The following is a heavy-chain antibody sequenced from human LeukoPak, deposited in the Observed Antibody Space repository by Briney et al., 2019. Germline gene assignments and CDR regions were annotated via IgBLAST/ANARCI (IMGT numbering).Heavy chain of an antibody. CDR2: ISSSSSYI. CDR3: ARDYSSSWFYFDY. V-gene: IGHV3-21*01. CDR1: GFTFSSYS. J-gene: IGHJ4*02. Sequence: AGGSLRLSCAASGFTFSSYSMNWVRQAPGKGLEWVSSISSSSSYIYYADSVKGRFTISRDNAKNSLYLQMNSLRAEDTAVYYCARDYSSSWFYFDYWGQGTLVTVSS. D-gene: IGHD6-13*01.